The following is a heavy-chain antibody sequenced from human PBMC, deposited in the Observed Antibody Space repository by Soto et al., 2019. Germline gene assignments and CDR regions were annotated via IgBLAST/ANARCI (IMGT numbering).Heavy chain of an antibody. CDR1: GFTFSSYS. V-gene: IGHV3-21*01. D-gene: IGHD5-12*01. CDR2: ISSSSSYI. J-gene: IGHJ6*03. Sequence: GGSLRLSCAASGFTFSSYSMNWVRQAPGKGLEWVSSISSSSSYIYYADSVKGRFTISRDNAKNSLYLQMNSLRAEDTAVYYCARGDIVATEYYYYYMDVWGKGTTVTVSS. CDR3: ARGDIVATEYYYYYMDV.